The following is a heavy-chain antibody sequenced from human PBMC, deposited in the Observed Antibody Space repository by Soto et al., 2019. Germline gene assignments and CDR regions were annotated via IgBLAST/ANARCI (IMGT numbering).Heavy chain of an antibody. CDR1: GYSFTSYW. CDR2: IDPSDSCT. V-gene: IGHV5-10-1*01. J-gene: IGHJ3*02. D-gene: IGHD3-3*01. Sequence: GESLKISCKGSGYSFTSYWISWVRQMPGKGLEWMGRIDPSDSCTNYSPSFQGHVTISADKSISTAYLQWSSLKASDTAMYYCARHRYYDFWSGYPNDAFDIWGQGTMVT. CDR3: ARHRYYDFWSGYPNDAFDI.